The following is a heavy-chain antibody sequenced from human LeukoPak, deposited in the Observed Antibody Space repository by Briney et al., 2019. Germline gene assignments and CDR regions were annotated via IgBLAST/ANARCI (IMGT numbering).Heavy chain of an antibody. CDR3: TRDSGSGILIYYYMDV. CDR2: IRSTANGYAT. D-gene: IGHD3-10*01. Sequence: GGSLRLSCAASGFTFSGSALHWVRQASGKGLEWVGRIRSTANGYATAYAASVKGRFTISRDDSKNTAYLQMDSLKTEDTAVYYCTRDSGSGILIYYYMDVWGKGTTVTISS. J-gene: IGHJ6*03. V-gene: IGHV3-73*01. CDR1: GFTFSGSA.